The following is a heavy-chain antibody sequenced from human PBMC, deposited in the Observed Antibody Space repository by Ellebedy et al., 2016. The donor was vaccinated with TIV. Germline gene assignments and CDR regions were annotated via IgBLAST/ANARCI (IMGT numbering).Heavy chain of an antibody. Sequence: ASVKVSCKASGYNFIDYYIHWVRQAPGQGLEWMGMISPSGGSTNYAQKFQGRVTMTRDRSTSTVYMELSSLRFEDMAVYYCARSSGWYEWRPNWFDPWGQGTLVTVSS. CDR2: ISPSGGST. J-gene: IGHJ5*02. CDR1: GYNFIDYY. V-gene: IGHV1-46*01. D-gene: IGHD6-19*01. CDR3: ARSSGWYEWRPNWFDP.